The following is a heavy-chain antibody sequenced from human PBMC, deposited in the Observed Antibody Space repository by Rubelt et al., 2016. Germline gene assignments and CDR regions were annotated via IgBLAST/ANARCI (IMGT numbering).Heavy chain of an antibody. J-gene: IGHJ5*02. Sequence: QVQLQESGPGLVKPSETLSLTCTFSGGSISDNYWSWIRHLPGKGLEWIGCVYYSGTTIYNPSLKSRDTMSVDTSKNQFSLKVRSVTAADTAGYYCAREVPVDGTAFDPWGQGTLVTVSS. CDR3: AREVPVDGTAFDP. CDR2: VYYSGTT. V-gene: IGHV4-59*01. D-gene: IGHD6-19*01. CDR1: GGSISDNY.